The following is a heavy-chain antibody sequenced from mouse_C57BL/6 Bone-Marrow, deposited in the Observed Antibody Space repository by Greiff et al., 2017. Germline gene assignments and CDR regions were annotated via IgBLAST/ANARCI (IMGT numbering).Heavy chain of an antibody. CDR2: INPNNGGT. Sequence: EVQLQQSGPELVKPGASVKISCKASGYTFTDYYMNWVKQSPGQSLEWIGNINPNNGGTSYNQKFKGKATLTVDKSSSTAYMELRSLPSEDSAVYYCAAAQTLFAYGDRGTLVTVSA. CDR1: GYTFTDYY. CDR3: AAAQTLFAY. J-gene: IGHJ3*01. D-gene: IGHD3-2*02. V-gene: IGHV1-26*01.